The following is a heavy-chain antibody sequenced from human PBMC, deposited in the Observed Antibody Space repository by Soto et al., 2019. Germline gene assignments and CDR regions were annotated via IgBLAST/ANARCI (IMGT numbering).Heavy chain of an antibody. CDR2: FDPDEAET. Sequence: QVQLVQSGAEVKKPGASVKVSCKVSGYTLNEVAMHWVRQAPGKGLERLGGFDPDEAETIYSQHSQGRVTMTEDTSTDTVYMELSSLRSEDTALYFCTSYHGDYNFDHWGQGTLVTVSS. D-gene: IGHD4-17*01. V-gene: IGHV1-24*01. J-gene: IGHJ5*02. CDR3: TSYHGDYNFDH. CDR1: GYTLNEVA.